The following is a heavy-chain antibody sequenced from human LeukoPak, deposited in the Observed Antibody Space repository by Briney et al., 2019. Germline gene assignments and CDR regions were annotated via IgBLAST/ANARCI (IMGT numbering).Heavy chain of an antibody. J-gene: IGHJ4*02. CDR2: IYSGGST. CDR3: ARDPSSSGWYDY. V-gene: IGHV3-53*01. CDR1: GFTVSSNY. Sequence: GGSLRLSCAASGFTVSSNYMSWVRQAPGKGLEWVSVIYSGGSTYYADSVKGRFTISRDNSKYTLYLQMNSLRAEDTAVYYCARDPSSSGWYDYWGQGTLVTVSS. D-gene: IGHD6-19*01.